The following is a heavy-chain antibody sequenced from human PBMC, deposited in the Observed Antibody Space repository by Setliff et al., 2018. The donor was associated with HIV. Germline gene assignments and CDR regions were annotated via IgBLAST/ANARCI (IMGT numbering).Heavy chain of an antibody. CDR3: ARVRQNSYWYYYYGMDV. Sequence: GASVKVSCKASGYTFSSYGISWVRQAPGQGLQWMGMNIPIIEITTYAQKFQGRVTITADKSTSTAYMELSSLRSDDTAVYYCARVRQNSYWYYYYGMDVWGQGTTVTVSS. CDR2: NIPIIEIT. D-gene: IGHD2-15*01. V-gene: IGHV1-69*04. J-gene: IGHJ6*02. CDR1: GYTFSSYG.